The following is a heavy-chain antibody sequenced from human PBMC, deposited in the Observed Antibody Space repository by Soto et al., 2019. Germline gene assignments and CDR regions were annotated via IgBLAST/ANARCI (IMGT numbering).Heavy chain of an antibody. J-gene: IGHJ3*02. CDR3: ARSVRYCSSTSCPTIAPRAFDI. Sequence: VESLKISCKGSGYSFTSYWIGWVRQMPGKGLEWMGIIYPGDSDTRYSPSFQGQVTISADKSISTAYLQWSSLKASDTAMYYCARSVRYCSSTSCPTIAPRAFDIWGQGTMVTVSS. CDR2: IYPGDSDT. D-gene: IGHD2-2*01. CDR1: GYSFTSYW. V-gene: IGHV5-51*01.